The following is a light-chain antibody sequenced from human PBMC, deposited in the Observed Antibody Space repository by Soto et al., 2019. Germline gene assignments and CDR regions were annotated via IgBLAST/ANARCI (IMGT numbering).Light chain of an antibody. CDR1: QSVSNSY. Sequence: IVLTQSPGTLSLSPGERATLSCSASQSVSNSYLAWYQQKPGQAPRLLIYGASSRATGFPARFSGSGSGTEFNLTISSLQSEDFGVYYCQQYNNWPRATFGGGTKVDVK. J-gene: IGKJ4*01. CDR3: QQYNNWPRAT. CDR2: GAS. V-gene: IGKV3-15*01.